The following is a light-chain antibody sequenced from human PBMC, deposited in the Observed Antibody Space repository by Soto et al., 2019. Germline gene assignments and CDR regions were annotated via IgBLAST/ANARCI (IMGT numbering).Light chain of an antibody. J-gene: IGLJ1*01. CDR2: DVG. CDR3: CSHAGSTTYV. Sequence: QSVLAQPASVSGSPGQSITISCTGTSSDVGGYNYVSWYQHHPGEAPKVMIYDVGDRPSGVSNRFSGSKSDNTASLAISGLQAEDEADYYCCSHAGSTTYVFGTGTKVTVL. CDR1: SSDVGGYNY. V-gene: IGLV2-14*03.